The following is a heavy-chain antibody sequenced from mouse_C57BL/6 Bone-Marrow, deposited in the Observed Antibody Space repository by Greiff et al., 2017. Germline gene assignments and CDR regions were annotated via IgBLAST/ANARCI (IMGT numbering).Heavy chain of an antibody. CDR3: ASPLYSHFDY. CDR1: GYTFTSYW. Sequence: VQLLESGAELAKPGASVKLSCKASGYTFTSYWMHWVKQRPGQGLEWIGYINPSSGYTKYNQKFKDKATLSADKSSSTAYLQLSRLTYEDSGVYYCASPLYSHFDYWGQGTTVTVSS. CDR2: INPSSGYT. D-gene: IGHD6-1*01. V-gene: IGHV1-7*01. J-gene: IGHJ2*01.